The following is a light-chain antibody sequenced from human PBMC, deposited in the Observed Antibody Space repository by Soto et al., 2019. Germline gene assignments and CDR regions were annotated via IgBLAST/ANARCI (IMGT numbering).Light chain of an antibody. CDR3: NQYNSYSGVT. CDR2: DAS. J-gene: IGKJ4*01. V-gene: IGKV1-5*01. CDR1: QSISSW. Sequence: DIQMTQSPSTLSASVGDGVTIPCRAIQSISSWLLWYQQKPGKAPKLLIYDASSFESGVLPIVSGIGCGIEFTFSMSSLEPCEFATYHCNQYNSYSGVTFGGGTKVEIK.